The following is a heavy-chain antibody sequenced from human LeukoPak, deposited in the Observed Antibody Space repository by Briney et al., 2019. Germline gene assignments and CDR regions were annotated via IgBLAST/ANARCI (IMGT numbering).Heavy chain of an antibody. CDR3: ARDREGAFDY. Sequence: PGGSLRLSCAASGFTFSSYAMSWVRQAPGKGLEWVAVISYDGSNKYYADSVKGRFTISRDNSKNTLYLQMNSLRAEDTAVCYCARDREGAFDYWGQGTLVTVSS. CDR1: GFTFSSYA. J-gene: IGHJ4*02. CDR2: ISYDGSNK. D-gene: IGHD3-16*01. V-gene: IGHV3-30*04.